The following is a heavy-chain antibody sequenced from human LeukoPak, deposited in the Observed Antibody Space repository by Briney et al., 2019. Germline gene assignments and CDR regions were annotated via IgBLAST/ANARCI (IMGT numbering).Heavy chain of an antibody. D-gene: IGHD2-2*01. CDR1: GGSISSSNW. CDR3: ARLQYCSGTSCYWFDP. V-gene: IGHV4-4*02. CDR2: IYHSGST. Sequence: SETLSLTCAVSGGSISSSNWWSWVRQPPGKGLEWIGEIYHSGSTNYNPSLKSRVTISVDKSKNQFSLKLSSVTAADTAVYYCARLQYCSGTSCYWFDPWGQGTLVTVSS. J-gene: IGHJ5*02.